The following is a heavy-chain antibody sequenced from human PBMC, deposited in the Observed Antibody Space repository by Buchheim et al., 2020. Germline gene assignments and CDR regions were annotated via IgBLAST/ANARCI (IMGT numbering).Heavy chain of an antibody. CDR1: GFTFSSYA. V-gene: IGHV3-23*01. Sequence: EVQLLESGGGLVQPGGSLRLSCAASGFTFSSYAMSWVRQAPGKGLEWVSAISGSGGSTYYADSVKGRCTISRDNSKNTLYLQMNSLRAEDTAVYYCAKLSGSSYYYDSSRFSGYFQHWGQGTL. D-gene: IGHD3-22*01. CDR3: AKLSGSSYYYDSSRFSGYFQH. CDR2: ISGSGGST. J-gene: IGHJ1*01.